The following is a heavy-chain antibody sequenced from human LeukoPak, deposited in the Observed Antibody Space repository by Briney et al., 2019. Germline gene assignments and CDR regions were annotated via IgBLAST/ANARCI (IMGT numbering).Heavy chain of an antibody. V-gene: IGHV3-23*01. CDR1: GFTFINYA. CDR2: VSGPGTTT. Sequence: GGSLRLSCEASGFTFINYAMNWVRQAPEKGLEWVSTVSGPGTTTYYADSVKGRFTVSRDNSKNTVFLQMDSLRAEDTAVYYCATRRSGNYFATFDYWGQGILVTVSS. J-gene: IGHJ4*02. CDR3: ATRRSGNYFATFDY. D-gene: IGHD3-22*01.